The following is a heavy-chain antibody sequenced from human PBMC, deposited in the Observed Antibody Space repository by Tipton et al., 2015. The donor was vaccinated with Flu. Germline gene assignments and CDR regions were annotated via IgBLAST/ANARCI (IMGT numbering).Heavy chain of an antibody. CDR1: GYTFTSYG. V-gene: IGHV1-18*01. Sequence: QLVQSGAEVKKPGASVKVSCKASGYTFTSYGISWVRQAPGQGLAWKGWSSAYNGNTNYAQKPQGRVTMTTDTSTSTAYMEVRSLRSDDTAVYYCARDLARQFLYYYGMDVWRQGTTVTVSS. J-gene: IGHJ6*02. D-gene: IGHD2/OR15-2a*01. CDR3: ARDLARQFLYYYGMDV. CDR2: SSAYNGNT.